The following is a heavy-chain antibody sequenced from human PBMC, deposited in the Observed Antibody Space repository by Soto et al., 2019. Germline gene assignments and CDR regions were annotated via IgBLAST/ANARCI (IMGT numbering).Heavy chain of an antibody. CDR2: IIPNFDTP. CDR1: GGSINNYA. J-gene: IGHJ6*02. V-gene: IGHV1-69*01. CDR3: AVAMVREILIFEASGMHV. Sequence: QVHLVQSGAEVKKPGSSVKVSCKTSGGSINNYAVSWVRQSPGQVRERMGGIIPNFDTPNYAQKFQDRVNIIAAESTSTVYMELRSVRSNHTAVYYCAVAMVREILIFEASGMHVWGQGTTVIVSS. D-gene: IGHD3-10*01.